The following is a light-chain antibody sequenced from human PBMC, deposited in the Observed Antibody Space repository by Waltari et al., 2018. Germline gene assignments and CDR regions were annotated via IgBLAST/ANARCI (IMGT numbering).Light chain of an antibody. CDR1: QSLVSSDGNTC. J-gene: IGKJ1*01. Sequence: EVAMTQPLLSLPATLGQPASISCRFSQSLVSSDGNTCLSWFQQRPGQSPRRLLYKVSNRDSGVPDRFSGSGSGTDFTLRISRVEAEDVGVYYCMQGTHRPWTFGQGTKVEIK. CDR2: KVS. CDR3: MQGTHRPWT. V-gene: IGKV2-30*01.